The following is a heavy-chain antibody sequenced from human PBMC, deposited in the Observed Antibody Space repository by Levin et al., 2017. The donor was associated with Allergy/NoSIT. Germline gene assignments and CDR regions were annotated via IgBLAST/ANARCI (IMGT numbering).Heavy chain of an antibody. CDR3: VTFSWRDDTK. CDR2: INPDGNSR. CDR1: GSTLSSYW. V-gene: IGHV3-74*01. D-gene: IGHD6-13*01. J-gene: IGHJ4*02. Sequence: GESLKISCAASGSTLSSYWMHWVRRIPGKGLVWVSRINPDGNSRSYADSVRGRFVVSRDNAKNTVYLQMNSLRDEDTAVYHCVTFSWRDDTKWGQGTLVTVSS.